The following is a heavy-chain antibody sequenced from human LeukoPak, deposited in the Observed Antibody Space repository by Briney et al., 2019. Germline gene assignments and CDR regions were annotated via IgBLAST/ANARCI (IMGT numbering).Heavy chain of an antibody. CDR1: GYSISSGYY. Sequence: SETLSLTCAVSGYSISSGYYWGWIRQPPGKGLEWTGSIYHSGSTYYNPSLKSRVTISVDTSKNQFSLKLSYVTAADTAVYYCARRGDSSGHSPPPFDYWGQGTLVTVSS. J-gene: IGHJ4*02. V-gene: IGHV4-38-2*01. D-gene: IGHD3-22*01. CDR3: ARRGDSSGHSPPPFDY. CDR2: IYHSGST.